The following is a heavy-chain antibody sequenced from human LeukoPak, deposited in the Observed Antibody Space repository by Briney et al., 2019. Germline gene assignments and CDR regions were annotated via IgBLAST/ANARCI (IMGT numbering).Heavy chain of an antibody. D-gene: IGHD2-21*02. Sequence: GGSLRLXCAASGFTFSSYEMNWVRQAPGKGLEWVSYISSSGSTIYYADSVKGRFTISRDNAKNSLYLQMNSLRAEDTAVYYCASRNLAYCGGDCGFDLWGRGTLVTVSS. V-gene: IGHV3-48*03. CDR2: ISSSGSTI. CDR3: ASRNLAYCGGDCGFDL. J-gene: IGHJ2*01. CDR1: GFTFSSYE.